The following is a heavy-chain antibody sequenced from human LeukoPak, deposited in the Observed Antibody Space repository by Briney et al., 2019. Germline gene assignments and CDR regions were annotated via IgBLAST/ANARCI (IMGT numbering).Heavy chain of an antibody. CDR1: GYTFTGYY. CDR2: INPNSGDT. V-gene: IGHV1-2*02. D-gene: IGHD2-21*01. J-gene: IGHJ3*01. CDR3: ARGGVIDAFGF. Sequence: GASVKVSCKASGYTFTGYYLHWVRQAPGQGLEWMGWINPNSGDTKSAQKFQGSVTMTRDTSISTAYMELSRLRSDDTAVFYCARGGVIDAFGFWGQGTMVTVSS.